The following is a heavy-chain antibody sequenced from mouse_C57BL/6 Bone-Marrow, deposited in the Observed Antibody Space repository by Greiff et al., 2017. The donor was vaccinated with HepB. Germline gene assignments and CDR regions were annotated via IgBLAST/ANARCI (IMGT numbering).Heavy chain of an antibody. CDR1: GFTFTDYY. CDR3: ARYNSPYAMDY. J-gene: IGHJ4*01. V-gene: IGHV7-3*01. CDR2: IRNKANGYTT. D-gene: IGHD2-12*01. Sequence: EVKLVESGGGLVQPGGSLSLSCAASGFTFTDYYMSWVRQPPGKALEWLGFIRNKANGYTTEYSASVKGRFTISKANSQSILYLQMNALRAEDSANYYCARYNSPYAMDYWGQGTSVTVSS.